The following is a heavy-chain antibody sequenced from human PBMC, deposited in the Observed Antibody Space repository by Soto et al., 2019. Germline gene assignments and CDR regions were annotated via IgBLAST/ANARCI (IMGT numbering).Heavy chain of an antibody. V-gene: IGHV3-30*18. Sequence: GGSLRLSCAASGFTFSSYGMHWVRQAPGKGLEWVAVISYDGSNKYYADSVKGRFTISRDNSKNTLYLQMNSLRAEDTAVYYCAKTETAMVPPFDYWGQGTLVTVS. CDR3: AKTETAMVPPFDY. CDR2: ISYDGSNK. CDR1: GFTFSSYG. D-gene: IGHD5-18*01. J-gene: IGHJ4*02.